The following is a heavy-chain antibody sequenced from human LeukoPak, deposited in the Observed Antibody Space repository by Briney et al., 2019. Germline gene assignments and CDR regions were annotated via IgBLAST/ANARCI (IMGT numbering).Heavy chain of an antibody. Sequence: GGSLRLSCSASGFTFSSYAMHWVRQAPGKGLEYVSAISSNGGSTYYADSVKGRFTISRDNSKNTLYLQMSSLRAEDTAVYYCVKGLYSSGWYGGNWFDPWSQGTLVTVSS. CDR1: GFTFSSYA. V-gene: IGHV3-64D*06. J-gene: IGHJ5*02. CDR3: VKGLYSSGWYGGNWFDP. CDR2: ISSNGGST. D-gene: IGHD6-19*01.